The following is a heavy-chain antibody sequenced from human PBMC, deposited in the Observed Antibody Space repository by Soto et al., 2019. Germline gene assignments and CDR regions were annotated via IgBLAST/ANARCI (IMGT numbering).Heavy chain of an antibody. Sequence: ASVKVSCKASGYTFTDYYVHWVRQAPGQGLEWMGWINPNSGVTNYAQKFQGWVTLTRDTSVSTAYMELNRLKSDDTAVFFCARGVSGWSPFDLWGQGTLVTVSS. CDR2: INPNSGVT. D-gene: IGHD6-19*01. V-gene: IGHV1-2*04. J-gene: IGHJ4*02. CDR1: GYTFTDYY. CDR3: ARGVSGWSPFDL.